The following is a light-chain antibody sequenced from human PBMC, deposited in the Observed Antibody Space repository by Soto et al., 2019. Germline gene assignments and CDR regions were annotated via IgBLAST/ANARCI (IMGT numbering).Light chain of an antibody. CDR2: EVV. V-gene: IGLV2-8*01. CDR1: KNDIGVYDF. J-gene: IGLJ1*01. CDR3: QSYADSNTNV. Sequence: QSALTQPPSASGSPGQSVTISCTGTKNDIGVYDFVSWCQHHPGKAPRLIIYEVVQRPSGVPDRFSGSKSGNTASLTVSGLQAAYVADYFCQSYADSNTNVFGSGPKVTVL.